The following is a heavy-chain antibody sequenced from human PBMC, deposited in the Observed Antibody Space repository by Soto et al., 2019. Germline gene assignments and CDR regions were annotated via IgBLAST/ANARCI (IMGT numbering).Heavy chain of an antibody. CDR2: INHSGST. Sequence: SETLSLTCAVYGGSFSGYYWTWIRQPPGTGLEWIGEINHSGSTNYNPSLKGRVTISVDTSKNQFSLKLTSVTAADTAVYYCARDNIPGLFAYCARRTLVPGSS. D-gene: IGHD1-1*01. CDR1: GGSFSGYY. CDR3: ARDNIPGLFAY. V-gene: IGHV4-34*01. J-gene: IGHJ4*02.